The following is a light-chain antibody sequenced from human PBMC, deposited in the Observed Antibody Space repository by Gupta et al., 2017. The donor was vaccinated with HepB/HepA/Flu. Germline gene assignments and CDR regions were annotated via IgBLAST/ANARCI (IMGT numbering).Light chain of an antibody. Sequence: EIVLPQSPATLSVSPGEGATLSCRASQSVRSNLAWYQQKPGLVPRLLIYDASNRATGIPARFSGSGSGTDFTLTISSLEPEDFAVYYCQQRSNWPLTFGGGTKVEIK. CDR3: QQRSNWPLT. CDR2: DAS. J-gene: IGKJ4*01. V-gene: IGKV3-11*01. CDR1: QSVRSN.